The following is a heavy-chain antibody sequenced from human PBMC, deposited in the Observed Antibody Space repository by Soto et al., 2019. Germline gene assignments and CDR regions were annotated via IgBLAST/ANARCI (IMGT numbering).Heavy chain of an antibody. CDR2: INHSGST. J-gene: IGHJ5*02. D-gene: IGHD5-12*01. CDR1: GGSFSGYY. CDR3: AREPGWLDPSWFDP. Sequence: PSXTLSLTCAVYGGSFSGYYWSWIRQPPGKGLEWIGEINHSGSTNYNPSLKSRVTISVDTSKNQFSLKLSSVTAADTAVYYCAREPGWLDPSWFDPWGQGTLVTVSS. V-gene: IGHV4-34*01.